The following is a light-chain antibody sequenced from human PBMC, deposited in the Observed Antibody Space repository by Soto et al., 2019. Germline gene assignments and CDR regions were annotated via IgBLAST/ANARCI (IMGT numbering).Light chain of an antibody. CDR3: QQYYSYPLT. Sequence: AIRMTQSPSSFSASTGDRVTITCRASQGIRIYLAWYQQKPGKAPKLLIYAASTLQSGVPSRFSGSGSGTDFTLTISCLQSEDFANYYFQQYYSYPLTFGGGTKVEIK. V-gene: IGKV1-8*01. CDR1: QGIRIY. J-gene: IGKJ4*01. CDR2: AAS.